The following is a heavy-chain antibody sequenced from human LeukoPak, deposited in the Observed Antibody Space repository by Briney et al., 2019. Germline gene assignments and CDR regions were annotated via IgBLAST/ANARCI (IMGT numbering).Heavy chain of an antibody. CDR1: GFTFSSYS. V-gene: IGHV3-21*01. J-gene: IGHJ6*03. Sequence: GGSLRLSCAASGFTFSSYSMNWVRQAPGKGLEWVSSISSSSSYIYYADSVKGRFTISRDNSKNTLYLQMNSLRAEDTAVYYCARDPTVAYYYYYMDVWGKGTTVTVSS. CDR2: ISSSSSYI. CDR3: ARDPTVAYYYYYMDV.